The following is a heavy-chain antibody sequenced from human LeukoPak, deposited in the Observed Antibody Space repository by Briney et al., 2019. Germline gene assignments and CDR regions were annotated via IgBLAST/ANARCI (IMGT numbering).Heavy chain of an antibody. CDR1: GGSISSYY. CDR3: ARDPGDYYDSSGYFDY. Sequence: PSDTLSLTCTVSGGSISSYYWSWIRQPPGKGLEWIGYIYYSGSTNYNPSLKSRVTISVDTSKNQFSLKLSSVTAADTAVYYCARDPGDYYDSSGYFDYWGQGTLVTVSS. J-gene: IGHJ4*02. CDR2: IYYSGST. V-gene: IGHV4-59*01. D-gene: IGHD3-22*01.